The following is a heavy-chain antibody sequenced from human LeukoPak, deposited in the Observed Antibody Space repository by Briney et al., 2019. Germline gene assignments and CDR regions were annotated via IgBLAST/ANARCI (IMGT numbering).Heavy chain of an antibody. D-gene: IGHD2-2*01. CDR3: ARDSRYRSSSTCYSYYFDY. Sequence: GASVKVSCKASGYTFTDYYIHWVRQAPGQGLEWIGRINPNSGGTNYPQKFQGGVTMTRDTSISTAYMELSRLKSDDTAVYYCARDSRYRSSSTCYSYYFDYWGQGTLVTVSS. V-gene: IGHV1-2*06. CDR2: INPNSGGT. J-gene: IGHJ4*02. CDR1: GYTFTDYY.